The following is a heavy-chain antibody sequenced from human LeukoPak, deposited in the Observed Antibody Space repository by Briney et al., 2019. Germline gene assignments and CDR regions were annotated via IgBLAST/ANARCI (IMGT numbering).Heavy chain of an antibody. V-gene: IGHV4-59*01. CDR1: GGSISSYY. CDR2: IYYSGST. D-gene: IGHD6-19*01. CDR3: ARSHQQWLVMWANAFDI. Sequence: SETLSLTCTVSGGSISSYYWSWIRQPPGKGLEWIGYIYYSGSTNYNPSLKSRVTIPVDTSKNQFSLKLSSVTAADTAVYYCARSHQQWLVMWANAFDIWGQGTMVTVSS. J-gene: IGHJ3*02.